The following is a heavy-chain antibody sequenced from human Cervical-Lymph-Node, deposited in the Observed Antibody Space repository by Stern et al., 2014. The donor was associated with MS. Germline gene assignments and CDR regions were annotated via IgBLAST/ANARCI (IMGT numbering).Heavy chain of an antibody. D-gene: IGHD1-7*01. J-gene: IGHJ4*02. CDR1: GYTFSNFY. V-gene: IGHV1-46*01. CDR2: INPSAGIA. CDR3: AREAGDGNFQPLDY. Sequence: VQLVQSGAEVKKPGASVKVSCKASGYTFSNFYLHWVRQAPGQGLEWLGLINPSAGIANYARKFHDRVTLTRDSSTRTVFMELRSLKSEDAAVYFCAREAGDGNFQPLDYWGQGTLVVVAS.